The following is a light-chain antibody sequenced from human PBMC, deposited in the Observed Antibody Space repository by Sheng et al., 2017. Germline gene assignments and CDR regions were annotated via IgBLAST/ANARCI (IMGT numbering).Light chain of an antibody. CDR3: QQYYSYPYT. CDR2: AAS. Sequence: AIRMTQSPSSFSASTGDRVTITCRASQGISSYLAWYQQKPGKAPKLLIYAASTLQSGSHQGSAAVDLGQISLSPSAACSLKILQLITVQQYYSYPYTFGLGDQAGDQ. J-gene: IGKJ2*01. CDR1: QGISSY. V-gene: IGKV1-8*01.